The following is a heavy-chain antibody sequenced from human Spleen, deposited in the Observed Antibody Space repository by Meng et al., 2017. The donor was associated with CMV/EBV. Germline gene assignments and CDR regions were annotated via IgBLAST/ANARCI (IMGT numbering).Heavy chain of an antibody. CDR3: ARGRSRYSDFLGASYTADCFDI. D-gene: IGHD3-3*01. Sequence: ASVQVSCKASGYSFSSHDINWVRQATGQGLEWMGWMNPKNGDTGYPSRFQGRVTITRDTSTDTAYMGLSSLISEDTAVYYCARGRSRYSDFLGASYTADCFDIWGQGTLVTVSS. J-gene: IGHJ3*02. CDR1: GYSFSSHD. CDR2: MNPKNGDT. V-gene: IGHV1-8*01.